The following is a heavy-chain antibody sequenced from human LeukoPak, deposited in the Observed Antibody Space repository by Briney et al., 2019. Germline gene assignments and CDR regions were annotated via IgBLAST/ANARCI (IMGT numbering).Heavy chain of an antibody. CDR2: IYYSGST. CDR3: ARQFYADLDYYYYYMDV. D-gene: IGHD5/OR15-5a*01. CDR1: GGSISSSSYY. J-gene: IGHJ6*03. Sequence: SETLSLTCTVSGGSISSSSYYWGWSRQPPGKGLEWIGSIYYSGSTYYNPSLKSRVTIPVDTSKNQFSLKLSSVTAADTAVYYCARQFYADLDYYYYYMDVWGKGTTVTVSS. V-gene: IGHV4-39*01.